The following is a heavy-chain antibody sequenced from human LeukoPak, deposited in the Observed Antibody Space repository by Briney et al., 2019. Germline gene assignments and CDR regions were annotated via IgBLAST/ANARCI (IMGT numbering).Heavy chain of an antibody. D-gene: IGHD6-13*01. J-gene: IGHJ5*02. CDR1: GGTFSSYA. Sequence: GASVKVSCKASGGTFSSYAISWVRQAPGQGLEWMGGIIPIFGTANYAQKFQGRVTITADESTSTAYMELSRLRSDDTAVYYCARGAVGQQLVPPLFDPWGQGTLVTVSS. CDR2: IIPIFGTA. CDR3: ARGAVGQQLVPPLFDP. V-gene: IGHV1-69*13.